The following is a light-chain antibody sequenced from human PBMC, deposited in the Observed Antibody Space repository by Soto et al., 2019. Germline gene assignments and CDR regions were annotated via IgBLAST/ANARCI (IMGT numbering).Light chain of an antibody. CDR3: LESRKRPPCT. J-gene: IGKJ3*01. CDR1: QSVSSY. V-gene: IGKV3-11*01. Sequence: EIVLTQSPATLSLSPGERATLSCRASQSVSSYLAWYQQKPGQAPRLLIYDASIRATVIPARFSGSGSGTDFSLTICSLEAEAFPVYYSLESRKRPPCTLSPRTKAHIK. CDR2: DAS.